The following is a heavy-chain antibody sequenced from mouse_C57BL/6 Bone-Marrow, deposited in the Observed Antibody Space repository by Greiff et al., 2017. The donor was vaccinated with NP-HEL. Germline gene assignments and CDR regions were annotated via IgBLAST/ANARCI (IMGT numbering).Heavy chain of an antibody. J-gene: IGHJ1*03. CDR3: ATGTYWYVDV. Sequence: QVQLQQPGAELVMPGASVKLSCKASGYTFTSYWMHWVKQRPGQGLEWIGEIDPSDSYTNYNQKFKGKSTLTVDKSSSTAYMQLSSLTSEDSAVYYCATGTYWYVDVWGTGTTVTVSS. CDR2: IDPSDSYT. D-gene: IGHD4-1*01. CDR1: GYTFTSYW. V-gene: IGHV1-69*01.